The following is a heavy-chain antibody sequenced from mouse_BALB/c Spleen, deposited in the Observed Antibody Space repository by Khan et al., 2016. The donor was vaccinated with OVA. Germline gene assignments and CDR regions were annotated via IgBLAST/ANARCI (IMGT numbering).Heavy chain of an antibody. Sequence: EVQLQESGPSLVKPSQTLSLTCSVTGDSITSGYWNWIRKFPGNKLEYMGYINYTGYTYYNPSLQSRISIPRHTSKNQYYRQLNSVTDEDTATYYCARSTYRYAFVYWGQGTLVTVSA. D-gene: IGHD2-12*01. V-gene: IGHV3-8*02. CDR3: ARSTYRYAFVY. CDR2: INYTGYT. J-gene: IGHJ3*01. CDR1: GDSITSGY.